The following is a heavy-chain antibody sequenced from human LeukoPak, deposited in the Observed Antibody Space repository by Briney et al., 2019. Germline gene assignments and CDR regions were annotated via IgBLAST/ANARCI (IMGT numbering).Heavy chain of an antibody. Sequence: SETLSLTCTVSGASLNSYYWSWIRQPAGEGLEWIGRIYSGGSTNYNPPLKSRVTLSVDTSKNQFSLRLSSLTVADTAVYYCAREGRYGDYEGYWGQGTLVTVSS. CDR1: GASLNSYY. CDR3: AREGRYGDYEGY. D-gene: IGHD4-17*01. J-gene: IGHJ4*02. V-gene: IGHV4-4*07. CDR2: IYSGGST.